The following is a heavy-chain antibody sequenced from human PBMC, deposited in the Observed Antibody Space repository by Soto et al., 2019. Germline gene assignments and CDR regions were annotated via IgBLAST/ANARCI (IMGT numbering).Heavy chain of an antibody. CDR1: GYTFTDYD. J-gene: IGHJ5*02. CDR3: GGAQVGDSLSGYYKGWLYP. V-gene: IGHV1-8*02. Sequence: QVQLVQSGAEIKKPGASVKVSCKASGYTFTDYDLYWVRQAPGQGLEWMGRLNPDSGSTVNGQKFRTRVSMTMNTSINTAYLGLDSLRSEETGVYYCGGAQVGDSLSGYYKGWLYPWGQGTLVTCSP. D-gene: IGHD3-22*01. CDR2: LNPDSGST.